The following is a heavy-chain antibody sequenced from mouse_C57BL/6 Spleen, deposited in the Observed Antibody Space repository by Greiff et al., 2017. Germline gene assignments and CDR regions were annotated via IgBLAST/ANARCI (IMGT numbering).Heavy chain of an antibody. D-gene: IGHD1-1*01. CDR2: IDPSDSYT. CDR3: AGHYGRSYDWYFDG. Sequence: QVQLQQPGAELVRPGTSVKLSCKASGYTFTSYWMHWVKQRPGQGLEWIGVIDPSDSYTNYNQKFKGKATLTVDTSSSTAYMQLSSLTSEDSAVXYCAGHYGRSYDWYFDGWGKGTTVTVSS. J-gene: IGHJ1*03. CDR1: GYTFTSYW. V-gene: IGHV1-59*01.